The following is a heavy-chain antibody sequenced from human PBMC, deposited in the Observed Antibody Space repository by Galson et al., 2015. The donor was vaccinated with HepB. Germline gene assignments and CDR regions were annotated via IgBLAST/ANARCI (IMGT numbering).Heavy chain of an antibody. CDR3: ARDNARFDP. D-gene: IGHD6-6*01. CDR1: GYSFTSYA. CDR2: INAGNGNT. J-gene: IGHJ5*02. V-gene: IGHV1-3*01. Sequence: SVKVSCKASGYSFTSYAMHWVRQAPGQRLECMGWINAGNGNTKYSQKFKGRVTVTRDTSASTAYMELSSLRSEGTAVYYCARDNARFDPWGQGTLVTVSS.